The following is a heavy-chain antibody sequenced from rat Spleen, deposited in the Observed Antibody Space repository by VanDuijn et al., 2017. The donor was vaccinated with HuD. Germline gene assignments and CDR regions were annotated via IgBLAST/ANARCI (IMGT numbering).Heavy chain of an antibody. Sequence: EVQLVESGGGLVQPGRSLRLSCAASGFTFSDYNMAWVRQAPRKGLEWVAIITYDDSRTYYRDSVKGRFTISRNNAKSTLYLQMSSLRSEDTATYYCSPLPGRNLAYWGQGVVVTVSS. CDR3: SPLPGRNLAY. D-gene: IGHD1-4*01. CDR2: ITYDDSRT. CDR1: GFTFSDYN. V-gene: IGHV5S10*01. J-gene: IGHJ2*01.